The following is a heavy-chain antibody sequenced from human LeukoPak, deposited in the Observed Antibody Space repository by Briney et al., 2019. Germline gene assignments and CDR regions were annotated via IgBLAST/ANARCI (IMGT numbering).Heavy chain of an antibody. CDR3: ARDSGSYVPVSGYYYGMDV. CDR2: IWYDGSNK. J-gene: IGHJ6*02. Sequence: GGSLRLSCAASGFTFSSYGMHWVRQAPGKGLEWVAVIWYDGSNKYYADSVKGRFTISRDNSKNTLYLQMNSLRAEDTAVYYCARDSGSYVPVSGYYYGMDVWGQGTTVTVSS. D-gene: IGHD1-26*01. CDR1: GFTFSSYG. V-gene: IGHV3-33*01.